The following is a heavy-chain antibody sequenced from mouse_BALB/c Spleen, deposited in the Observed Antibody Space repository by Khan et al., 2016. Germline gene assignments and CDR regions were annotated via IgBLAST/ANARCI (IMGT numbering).Heavy chain of an antibody. V-gene: IGHV3-2*02. D-gene: IGHD3-1*01. J-gene: IGHJ2*01. CDR3: ARRATFFDY. CDR2: ISYSGST. Sequence: EVQLQESGPGLVKPSQSLSLTCTVTGYSITSDYAWNWIRQFPGNKLEWMGNISYSGSTSYNPFLKSRISITRDTSKNQFFLQLNSVTTEDTATYYCARRATFFDYWGQGTTLTVSS. CDR1: GYSITSDYA.